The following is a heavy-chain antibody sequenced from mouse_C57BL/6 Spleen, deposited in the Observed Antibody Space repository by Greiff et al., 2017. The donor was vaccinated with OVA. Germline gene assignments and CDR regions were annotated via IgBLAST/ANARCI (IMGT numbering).Heavy chain of an antibody. CDR2: IDPSDSYT. V-gene: IGHV1-50*01. J-gene: IGHJ2*01. CDR3: ARGNSNLYFDY. CDR1: GYTFTSYW. D-gene: IGHD2-5*01. Sequence: VQLQQPGAELVKPGASVKLSCKASGYTFTSYWMQWVKQRPGQGLEWIGEIDPSDSYTNYNQKFKGKATLTVDTSSSTAYMQLSSLTSEDSAVYYCARGNSNLYFDYWGQGTTLTVSS.